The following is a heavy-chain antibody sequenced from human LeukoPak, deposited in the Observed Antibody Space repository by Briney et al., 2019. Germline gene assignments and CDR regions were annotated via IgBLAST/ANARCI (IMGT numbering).Heavy chain of an antibody. CDR2: ISSSSSTI. Sequence: GGSLRLSCAASGFTFSSYSMNWVRQAPGKGLEWVSYISSSSSTIYYADSVKGRFTTSRDNAKNSLYLQMNSLRAEDTAVYYCAREGYGDHFDSWGQGTLVTVSS. J-gene: IGHJ4*02. V-gene: IGHV3-48*04. CDR1: GFTFSSYS. D-gene: IGHD4-17*01. CDR3: AREGYGDHFDS.